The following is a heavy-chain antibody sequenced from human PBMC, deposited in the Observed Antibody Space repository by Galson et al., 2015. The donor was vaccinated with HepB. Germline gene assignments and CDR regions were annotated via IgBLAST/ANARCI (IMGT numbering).Heavy chain of an antibody. D-gene: IGHD3-10*01. Sequence: SLRLSCAASGFTFSNYWMHWVRQPPGKGLVWVSRVKSDGETADYADSVKGRFTISRDNAKNRLFLPMDSLTVDDTAVYFCARTITPAPIPLFDSWGQGTLVTVTS. V-gene: IGHV3-74*01. CDR2: VKSDGETA. CDR1: GFTFSNYW. CDR3: ARTITPAPIPLFDS. J-gene: IGHJ4*02.